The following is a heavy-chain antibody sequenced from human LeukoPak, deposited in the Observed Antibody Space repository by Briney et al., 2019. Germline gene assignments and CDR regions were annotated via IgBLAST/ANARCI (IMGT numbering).Heavy chain of an antibody. J-gene: IGHJ4*02. V-gene: IGHV3-23*01. CDR2: ISNSGGST. Sequence: GGSLRLSCAASGFTFSSYAMSWVRQAPGKGLEWVSGISNSGGSTYYADSVKGRFTISRDNSKNTLYLQMNSPRAEDTAVFYCAKVDGSYFKMDYWGQGTLGTVSS. D-gene: IGHD1-26*01. CDR1: GFTFSSYA. CDR3: AKVDGSYFKMDY.